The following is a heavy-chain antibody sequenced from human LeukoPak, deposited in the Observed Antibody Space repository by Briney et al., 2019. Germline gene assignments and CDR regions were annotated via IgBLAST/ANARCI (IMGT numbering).Heavy chain of an antibody. CDR3: ARGFEYYDFWSGYYTLPGFDP. V-gene: IGHV1-18*01. J-gene: IGHJ5*02. Sequence: ASVKVSCKASGYTFNRYGISWVRQAPGQGLEWIGWISGSNGNTNYAQKFQGRVTITRNTSISTAYMELSSLRSEDTAVYYCARGFEYYDFWSGYYTLPGFDPWGQGTLVTVSS. CDR1: GYTFNRYG. D-gene: IGHD3-3*01. CDR2: ISGSNGNT.